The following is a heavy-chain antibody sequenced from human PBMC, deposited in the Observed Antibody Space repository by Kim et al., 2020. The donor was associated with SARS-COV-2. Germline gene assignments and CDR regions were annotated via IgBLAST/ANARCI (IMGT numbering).Heavy chain of an antibody. J-gene: IGHJ3*02. CDR3: AREGNFDAFDI. Sequence: KYYVDTVKGRFTISIDNAKNSLYLQRNSLRAEDTAVYCCAREGNFDAFDIWGQGTMVTVSS. V-gene: IGHV3-7*04. D-gene: IGHD4-4*01. CDR2: K.